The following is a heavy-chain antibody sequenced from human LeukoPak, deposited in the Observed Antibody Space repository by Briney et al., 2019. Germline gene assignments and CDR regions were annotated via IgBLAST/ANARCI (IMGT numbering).Heavy chain of an antibody. CDR3: ARRRYSSSWGVDY. Sequence: SETLSLTCTVSGGSISSSSYYWGWIRQPPGKGLEWIGSIYYSGSTHYNPSLKSRVTISVDTSKNQFSLKLSSVTAADTAVYYCARRRYSSSWGVDYWGQGTLVTVSS. J-gene: IGHJ4*02. V-gene: IGHV4-39*01. D-gene: IGHD6-13*01. CDR2: IYYSGST. CDR1: GGSISSSSYY.